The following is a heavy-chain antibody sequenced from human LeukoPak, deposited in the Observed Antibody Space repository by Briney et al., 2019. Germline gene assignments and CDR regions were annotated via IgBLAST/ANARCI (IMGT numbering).Heavy chain of an antibody. V-gene: IGHV3-49*04. D-gene: IGHD5-18*01. CDR2: IRSKAYGGTT. CDR3: TRGLDTAMVYYCYYYMDV. CDR1: GFTFGDYA. J-gene: IGHJ6*03. Sequence: GGSLRLSCTASGFTFGDYAMSWVRQAPGKGLEWVGFIRSKAYGGTTEYAASVKGRFTISRDDSKSIAYLQMNSLKTEDTAVYYCTRGLDTAMVYYCYYYMDVWGKGTTVTVSS.